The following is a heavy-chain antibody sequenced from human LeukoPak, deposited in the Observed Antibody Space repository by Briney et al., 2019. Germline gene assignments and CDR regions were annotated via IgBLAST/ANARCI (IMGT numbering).Heavy chain of an antibody. V-gene: IGHV4-59*12. CDR1: GGSISSYY. CDR2: IYYSGST. CDR3: ARGLNDSWTGENY. D-gene: IGHD3-3*01. J-gene: IGHJ4*02. Sequence: PSETLSLTCTVSGGSISSYYWSWFRQPPGRGLEWIGYIYYSGSTNYNPSLKSRVTISVDTSKNQFTLKVRYVTAADTAVYYCARGLNDSWTGENYWGQGTLVTVSS.